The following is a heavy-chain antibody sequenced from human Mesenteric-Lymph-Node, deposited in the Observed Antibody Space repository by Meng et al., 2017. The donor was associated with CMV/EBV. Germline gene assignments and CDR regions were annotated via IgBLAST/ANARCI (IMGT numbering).Heavy chain of an antibody. CDR3: ARIGNCTTPTCYGNFFDP. V-gene: IGHV4-38-2*02. CDR1: GYSITSGYH. Sequence: GSLRLSCTVSGYSITSGYHWGWIRQPPGRGLEWIGNIVHSGRAFYNPSLQSRVTISVNTSRNQFYLKVRSVTAADAAVYYCARIGNCTTPTCYGNFFDPWGQGALVTVSS. D-gene: IGHD2-2*01. CDR2: IVHSGRA. J-gene: IGHJ5*02.